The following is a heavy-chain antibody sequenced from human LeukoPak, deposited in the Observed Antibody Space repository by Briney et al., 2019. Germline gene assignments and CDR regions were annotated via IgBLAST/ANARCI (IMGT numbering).Heavy chain of an antibody. CDR2: IIPILGIA. J-gene: IGHJ4*02. CDR1: GGTFSSYA. Sequence: SVKVSCKASGGTFSSYAISWVRQAPGQGLEWMGRIIPILGIANYAQKFQGRVTITADKSTSTAYMELSSLRFEDTAVYYCAREELVEGSGWYNSFDYWGQGTLVTVSS. V-gene: IGHV1-69*04. D-gene: IGHD6-19*01. CDR3: AREELVEGSGWYNSFDY.